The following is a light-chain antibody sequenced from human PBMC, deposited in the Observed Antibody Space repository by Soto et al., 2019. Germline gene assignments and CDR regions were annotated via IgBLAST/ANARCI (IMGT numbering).Light chain of an antibody. CDR1: QSLLHSNGYNY. Sequence: DIVMTQSPLSLPVTPGEPASISCRSSQSLLHSNGYNYLDWYLQKPGQSPQLLIYLGSNRASGVPDRFSGSGSGKDFTLKISRVEAEDVGVYYCMQALQTPYTVGQGTKLEIK. CDR2: LGS. J-gene: IGKJ2*01. V-gene: IGKV2-28*01. CDR3: MQALQTPYT.